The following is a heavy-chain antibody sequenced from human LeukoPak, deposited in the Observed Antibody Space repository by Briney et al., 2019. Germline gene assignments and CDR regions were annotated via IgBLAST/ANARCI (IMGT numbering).Heavy chain of an antibody. CDR1: GYSISSGYY. V-gene: IGHV4-38-2*02. J-gene: IGHJ4*02. D-gene: IGHD5-12*01. CDR3: ARRGYDLLFDY. CDR2: FFHTGNT. Sequence: PSETLSLTCTVSGYSISSGYYWGWIRQSPVKGLEWIGSFFHTGNTYYNPSLKSRVTISIDTSKNQFSLKLSSVTAAGTAVYYCARRGYDLLFDYWGQGTLVTVSS.